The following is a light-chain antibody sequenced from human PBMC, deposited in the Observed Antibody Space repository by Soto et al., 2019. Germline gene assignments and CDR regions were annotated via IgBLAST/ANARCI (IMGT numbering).Light chain of an antibody. J-gene: IGLJ3*02. Sequence: QTVVTQEQSLSVSPAGTVTLTCGLNSGSVSTDNYPSWYQQTPGQAPRTLIYSTNTRSSGVPDRFSGSILGNKAALTITGAQADDESDYYCVLYVGSGISMFGGGTKLTVL. CDR1: SGSVSTDNY. CDR2: STN. V-gene: IGLV8-61*01. CDR3: VLYVGSGISM.